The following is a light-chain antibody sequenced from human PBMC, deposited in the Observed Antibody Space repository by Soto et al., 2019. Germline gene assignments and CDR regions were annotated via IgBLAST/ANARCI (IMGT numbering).Light chain of an antibody. CDR1: QSISTY. CDR2: GAS. J-gene: IGKJ1*01. Sequence: DIQMTQSPSSLSPSVGDRVTITCRGSQSISTYLNWYQQNPGKAPKILIYGASRFHSEAPSRVSGPGSGTIFTLTISSLQTDDHAGYYCEQTYTTPCTFGQGTKVELK. CDR3: EQTYTTPCT. V-gene: IGKV1-39*01.